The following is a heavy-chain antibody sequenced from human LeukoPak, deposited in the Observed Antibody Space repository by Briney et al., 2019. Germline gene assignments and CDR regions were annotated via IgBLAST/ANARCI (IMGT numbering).Heavy chain of an antibody. CDR3: ARGSGIFGVVSHMDV. D-gene: IGHD3-3*01. V-gene: IGHV4-31*03. CDR2: IYYSGST. Sequence: PSETLSLTCTVSGGSISSGGYYWSWIRQPPGRGLEWIGYIYYSGSTYYNPSLKSRVTISVDRSKNQFSLKLSSVTAADTAVYYCARGSGIFGVVSHMDVWGKGTTVTVSS. J-gene: IGHJ6*03. CDR1: GGSISSGGYY.